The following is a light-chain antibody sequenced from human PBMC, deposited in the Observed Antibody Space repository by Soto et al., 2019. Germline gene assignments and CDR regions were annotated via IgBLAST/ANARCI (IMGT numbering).Light chain of an antibody. Sequence: QSALTQPASVSGSPGQSITISCTGTSSEVDGYNYVSWYQQHPGNAPELMIYDVSKRPSGVSNRFSGSKSGNTAFLTISGLQAEDEADYYCSSYTSISSVVFGGGTKVTVL. CDR1: SSEVDGYNY. CDR2: DVS. V-gene: IGLV2-14*01. CDR3: SSYTSISSVV. J-gene: IGLJ2*01.